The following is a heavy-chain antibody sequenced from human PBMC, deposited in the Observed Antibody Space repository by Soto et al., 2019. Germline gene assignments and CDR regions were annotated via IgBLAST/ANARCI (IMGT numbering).Heavy chain of an antibody. V-gene: IGHV3-20*04. CDR2: INWNGGST. D-gene: IGHD3-3*01. CDR3: ARPEYDFWSGLTGNAFDI. CDR1: GFTFDDYG. Sequence: PGGSLRLSCAASGFTFDDYGMSWVRQAPGKGLEWVSGINWNGGSTGYADSVKGRFTISRDNAKNSLYLQMNSLRAEDTALYYCARPEYDFWSGLTGNAFDIWGQGTMVTVSS. J-gene: IGHJ3*02.